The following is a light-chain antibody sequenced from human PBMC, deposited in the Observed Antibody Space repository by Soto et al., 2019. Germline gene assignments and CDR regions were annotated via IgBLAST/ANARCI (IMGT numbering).Light chain of an antibody. CDR2: GAS. CDR3: QQYNNWPIN. J-gene: IGKJ5*01. CDR1: QSVTTR. V-gene: IGKV3D-15*01. Sequence: IGLTQSPGSLSFSPGERVTRSCRASQSVTTRLAWYQHKPGQAPRLLMSGASSRASGVPDRFSGSGSGTDFTLTISSLQSEDFAVYYCQQYNNWPINFGQGTQLEIK.